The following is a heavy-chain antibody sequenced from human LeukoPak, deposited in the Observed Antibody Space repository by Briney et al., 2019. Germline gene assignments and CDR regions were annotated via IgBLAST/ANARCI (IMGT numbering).Heavy chain of an antibody. CDR2: ISSSSSTI. Sequence: PGGSLRLSCAASGFTFSSYSMNWVRQAPGKGLEWVSYISSSSSTIYYADSVKGRFTISRDNSKNTLYLQMNSLRAEDTAVYYCAKDISGWYGSFAFDIWGQGTMVTVSS. CDR3: AKDISGWYGSFAFDI. D-gene: IGHD6-19*01. J-gene: IGHJ3*02. CDR1: GFTFSSYS. V-gene: IGHV3-48*01.